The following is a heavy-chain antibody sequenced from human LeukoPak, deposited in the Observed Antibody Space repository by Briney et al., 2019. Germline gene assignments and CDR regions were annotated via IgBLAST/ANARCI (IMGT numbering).Heavy chain of an antibody. V-gene: IGHV3-7*01. D-gene: IGHD1-26*01. J-gene: IGHJ4*02. Sequence: GGSLRLSCEASGFTFSTYRMSWVCQAPGKGLEWVANIKDGGSETYYVDSVKGRFTISRDDVKNSLFLQMNSLRGDDTAMYYCARGGRSRFAYWGQGTLVTVSS. CDR2: IKDGGSET. CDR3: ARGGRSRFAY. CDR1: GFTFSTYR.